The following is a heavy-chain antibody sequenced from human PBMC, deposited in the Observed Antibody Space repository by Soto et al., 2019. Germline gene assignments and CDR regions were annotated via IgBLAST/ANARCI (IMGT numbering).Heavy chain of an antibody. CDR2: ISYDGRST. D-gene: IGHD6-13*01. V-gene: IGHV3-30*04. Sequence: QVQLVESGGGVVQPGRSLRLSCAASGFTFSTYAMHWVSQAPGKGLEWVAFISYDGRSTYSADSVRGRFTISRDNSKNTLYVQMNSLRPEDTAAYYCVREGIDGGSWGFFEYWGQGTLVNVAS. J-gene: IGHJ4*02. CDR1: GFTFSTYA. CDR3: VREGIDGGSWGFFEY.